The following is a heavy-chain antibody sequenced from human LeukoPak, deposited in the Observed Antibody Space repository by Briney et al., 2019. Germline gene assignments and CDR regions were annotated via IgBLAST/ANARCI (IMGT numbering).Heavy chain of an antibody. CDR1: GGSFSGYY. CDR2: IYYSGST. CDR3: ARAGLRYFDWLYDY. D-gene: IGHD3-9*01. Sequence: PSETLSLTCAVYGGSFSGYYWSWIRQPPGKGLEWIGYIYYSGSTNYNPSLKSRVTISVDTSKNQFSLKLSSVTAADTAVYYCARAGLRYFDWLYDYWGQGTLVTVSS. V-gene: IGHV4-59*01. J-gene: IGHJ4*02.